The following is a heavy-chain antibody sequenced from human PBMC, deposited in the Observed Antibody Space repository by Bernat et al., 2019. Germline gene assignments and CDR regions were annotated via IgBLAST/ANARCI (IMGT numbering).Heavy chain of an antibody. Sequence: QVQLQESGPGLVKPSQTLSLTCTVSGGSISSGVYYWGWIRQPPGKGLEWIGYIYYSGSTYYNPSLKGRVTISMDTSENQFSLKLSSVTAADTAVHYCTAYYDETSRPSSYWGQGALVTVSS. CDR3: TAYYDETSRPSSY. CDR2: IYYSGST. D-gene: IGHD3-22*01. J-gene: IGHJ4*02. V-gene: IGHV4-30-4*01. CDR1: GGSISSGVYY.